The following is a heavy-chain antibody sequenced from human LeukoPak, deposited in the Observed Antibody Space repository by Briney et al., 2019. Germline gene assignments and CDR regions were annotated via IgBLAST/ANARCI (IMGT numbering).Heavy chain of an antibody. Sequence: GGSLRLSCAASGFTFSSYSMNWVRQAPGKGLEWVSSISSSSSYIYYADSVKGRFTISRDNAKNSLYLQMNSLRAEDTAVYYRARGQVRCSSTSCYYFYGMDVWGQGTTVTVSS. J-gene: IGHJ6*02. CDR1: GFTFSSYS. CDR2: ISSSSSYI. D-gene: IGHD2-2*01. V-gene: IGHV3-21*01. CDR3: ARGQVRCSSTSCYYFYGMDV.